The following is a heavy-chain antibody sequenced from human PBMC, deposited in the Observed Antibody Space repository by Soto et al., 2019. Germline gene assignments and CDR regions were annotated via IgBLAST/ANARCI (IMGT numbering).Heavy chain of an antibody. Sequence: GGSLRLSCAASGFTISSYGMHWVRQAPGKGLEWVAVISYDGSNKYYADSVKGRFTISRDNSKNTLYLQMNSLRAEDTAVYYCARGRFLEWLLPDYWGQGTLVTVSS. CDR3: ARGRFLEWLLPDY. CDR2: ISYDGSNK. D-gene: IGHD3-3*01. CDR1: GFTISSYG. J-gene: IGHJ4*02. V-gene: IGHV3-30*03.